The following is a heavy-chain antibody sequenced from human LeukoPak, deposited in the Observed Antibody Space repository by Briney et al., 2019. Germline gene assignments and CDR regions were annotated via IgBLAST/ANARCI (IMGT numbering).Heavy chain of an antibody. D-gene: IGHD2-8*01. CDR2: ISSSGSNI. V-gene: IGHV3-48*03. CDR1: EFTFSSYE. CDR3: ARKSRGYCTNGVCYLPDPDAFDI. Sequence: GGSLRLSCAASEFTFSSYEMNWVRQAPGKGLEWVSYISSSGSNIYYADSVKGRFTISRDNAKNSLYLQMNSLRAEDTAVYYCARKSRGYCTNGVCYLPDPDAFDIWGQGTMVTVSS. J-gene: IGHJ3*02.